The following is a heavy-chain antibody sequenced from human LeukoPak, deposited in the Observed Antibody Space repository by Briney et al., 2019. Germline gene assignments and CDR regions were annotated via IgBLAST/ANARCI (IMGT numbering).Heavy chain of an antibody. J-gene: IGHJ4*02. V-gene: IGHV3-23*01. D-gene: IGHD4-17*01. Sequence: PGGSLRLSCVASEFTFSTSAMGWVRQAPGKGLEWVSSISGSGGTTYADSVKGRFTISRDNSKNTLYLQMNSLRAEDTAVYYCAKVGDYGDYALDYWGQGTLVTVSS. CDR3: AKVGDYGDYALDY. CDR1: EFTFSTSA. CDR2: ISGSGGTT.